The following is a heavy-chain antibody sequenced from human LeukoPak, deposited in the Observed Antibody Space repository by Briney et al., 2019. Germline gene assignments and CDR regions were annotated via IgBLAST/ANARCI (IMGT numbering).Heavy chain of an antibody. CDR1: GFTFSSYA. Sequence: GGSLRLSCAASGFTFSSYAMSWVRQAPGKGLEWVATIRQDGSDKYFLDSVRGRFTTSRDNAENSLYLQMNSLRAEDTAVYYCARDKGFGGSSFDYWGQGTLVTVSS. V-gene: IGHV3-7*01. D-gene: IGHD3-10*01. CDR3: ARDKGFGGSSFDY. CDR2: IRQDGSDK. J-gene: IGHJ4*02.